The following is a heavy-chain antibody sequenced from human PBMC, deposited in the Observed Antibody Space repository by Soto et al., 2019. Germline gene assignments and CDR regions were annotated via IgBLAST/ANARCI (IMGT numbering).Heavy chain of an antibody. D-gene: IGHD1-7*01. CDR2: MNPNSGNT. V-gene: IGHV1-8*01. CDR1: GYTFTSYD. J-gene: IGHJ6*02. Sequence: QVQLVQSGAEVKKPGASVKVSCKASGYTFTSYDINWVRQATGQGLEWMGWMNPNSGNTGYAQKFQGRVTMTRNTXINXAYMELSSLRSEDTAVYYCARVITGTPYYYYGMDVWGQGTTVTVSS. CDR3: ARVITGTPYYYYGMDV.